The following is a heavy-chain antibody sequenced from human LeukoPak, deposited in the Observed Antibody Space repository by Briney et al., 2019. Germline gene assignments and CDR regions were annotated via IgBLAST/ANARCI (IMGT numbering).Heavy chain of an antibody. CDR1: GFTFNSYG. Sequence: GGTLRLSCAASGFTFNSYGMSWVRQAPGKGLEWVSSLSGSGGSKYYADSVKGRFTISRDNSKNTLYLQMNSLRAEDTAVYYCAKLVPSSGWPIDYWGQGTLVTVSS. CDR2: LSGSGGSK. J-gene: IGHJ4*02. D-gene: IGHD6-19*01. V-gene: IGHV3-23*01. CDR3: AKLVPSSGWPIDY.